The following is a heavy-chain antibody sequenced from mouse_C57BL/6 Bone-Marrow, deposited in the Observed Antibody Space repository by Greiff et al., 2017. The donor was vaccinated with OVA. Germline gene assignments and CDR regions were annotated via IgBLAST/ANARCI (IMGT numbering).Heavy chain of an antibody. CDR3: DRPGYYGYPYALDY. J-gene: IGHJ4*01. Sequence: EVLLVEPGGGLVQPGGSLKFSCAASGFTFSDYYMYWVRQTPEKRLEWVAYISNGGGSTYYPDTLKGRSTISRDNAKNTLYLQMSRLKSEDTAMYYCDRPGYYGYPYALDYWGQGTSVTVSS. V-gene: IGHV5-12*01. CDR1: GFTFSDYY. CDR2: ISNGGGST. D-gene: IGHD2-2*01.